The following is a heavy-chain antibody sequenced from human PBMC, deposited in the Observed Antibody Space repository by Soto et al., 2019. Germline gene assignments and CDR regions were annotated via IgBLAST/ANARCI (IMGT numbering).Heavy chain of an antibody. J-gene: IGHJ3*02. CDR3: ARHDPVARHAFDI. D-gene: IGHD6-25*01. Sequence: SETLSLTCTVSGGSISSSSYYWGWIRQPPGKGLEWIGSIYYSGSTYYNPSPKSRVTISVDTSKNQSSLKLSSVTAADTAVYYCARHDPVARHAFDIWGQGTTGTVSS. CDR2: IYYSGST. CDR1: GGSISSSSYY. V-gene: IGHV4-39*01.